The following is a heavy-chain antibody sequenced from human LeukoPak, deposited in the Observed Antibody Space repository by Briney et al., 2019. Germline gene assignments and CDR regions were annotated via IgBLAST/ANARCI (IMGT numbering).Heavy chain of an antibody. CDR1: GFTFSSYG. D-gene: IGHD6-13*01. J-gene: IGHJ4*02. CDR2: ISGSSGST. Sequence: GGSLRLSCAASGFTFSSYGMHWVRQAPGKGLEWVSAISGSSGSTYYADSVKGRFTISRDNSKNTLYLQMNSLRAEDTAVYYCAKDLLPHSSSWYGDYWGQGTLVTVSS. V-gene: IGHV3-23*01. CDR3: AKDLLPHSSSWYGDY.